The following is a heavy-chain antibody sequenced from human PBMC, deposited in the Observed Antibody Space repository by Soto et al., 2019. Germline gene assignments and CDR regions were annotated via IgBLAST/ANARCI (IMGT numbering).Heavy chain of an antibody. Sequence: DVQLVESGGGLIQPGESLRLSCAAFGLTISGQKYVAWVHPAPGKELEWVYALYDVDGSFYADSVTCLFTTSSDSSITTVYLQMNDPRPDDTAVYYCGIWHELEHAFDVLGERTTV. CDR1: GLTISGQKY. J-gene: IGHJ3*01. V-gene: IGHV3-53*01. CDR3: GIWHELEHAFDV. D-gene: IGHD1-1*01. CDR2: LYDVDGS.